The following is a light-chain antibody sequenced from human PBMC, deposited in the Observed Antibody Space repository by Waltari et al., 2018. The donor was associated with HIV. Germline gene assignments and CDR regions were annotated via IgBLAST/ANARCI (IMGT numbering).Light chain of an antibody. Sequence: QSALTQPRSVSGSPGQSVTISCTGTSSDVGCYNYVPGYQQHPGKAPKLMIYDVSKRPSGVPDRFSGSKSGNTASLTISGLQAEDEADYYCCSYAGSLHVVFGGGTKLTVL. V-gene: IGLV2-11*01. CDR3: CSYAGSLHVV. CDR1: SSDVGCYNY. CDR2: DVS. J-gene: IGLJ2*01.